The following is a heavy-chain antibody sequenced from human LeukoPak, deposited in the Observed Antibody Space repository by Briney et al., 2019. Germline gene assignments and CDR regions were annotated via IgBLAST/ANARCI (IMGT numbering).Heavy chain of an antibody. Sequence: TSETLSLTCTVSGGSISSSSYYWGWIRQPPGKGLEWIGSIYHSGSTYYNPSLKSRVTISVDTSKNQFSLKLTSVTAADTAVYYCARSRRSWSTFDYWGQGTLVTVSS. CDR2: IYHSGST. CDR3: ARSRRSWSTFDY. J-gene: IGHJ4*02. CDR1: GGSISSSSYY. D-gene: IGHD6-13*01. V-gene: IGHV4-39*07.